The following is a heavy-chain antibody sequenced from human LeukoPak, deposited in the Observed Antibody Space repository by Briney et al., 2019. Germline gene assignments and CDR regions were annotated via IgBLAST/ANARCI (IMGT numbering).Heavy chain of an antibody. CDR3: AKDLEQWLVSSWDY. J-gene: IGHJ4*02. V-gene: IGHV3-30*02. Sequence: SRDNSKNTLYLQMNSLRAEDTAVYYCAKDLEQWLVSSWDYWGQGTLVTVSS. D-gene: IGHD6-19*01.